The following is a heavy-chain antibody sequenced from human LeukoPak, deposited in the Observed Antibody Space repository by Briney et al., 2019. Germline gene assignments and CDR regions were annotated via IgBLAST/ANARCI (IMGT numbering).Heavy chain of an antibody. CDR3: AKTSPGSFSYGMEF. Sequence: PGGSLRLSCAASGFTFSSYAMSWVRQAPGKGLEWFSAISDSGVSTSYADSVKGRFTISRDNARNTLFLQMNNLRDEDTAVYFCAKTSPGSFSYGMEFWGQGTTVTVSS. V-gene: IGHV3-23*01. CDR1: GFTFSSYA. J-gene: IGHJ6*02. D-gene: IGHD1-26*01. CDR2: ISDSGVST.